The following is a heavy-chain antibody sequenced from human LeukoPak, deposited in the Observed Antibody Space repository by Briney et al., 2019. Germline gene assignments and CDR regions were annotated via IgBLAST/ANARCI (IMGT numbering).Heavy chain of an antibody. CDR3: ARDPSSWYYYYMDV. Sequence: GGSLRLSCAASGFTFSTYAMHWVRQAPGKGLEWVTIISYDGSNKYYADSVKGRFTISRDNSKNTLYLRMNSLRAEDTAVYYCARDPSSWYYYYMDVWGKGTTVTVSS. V-gene: IGHV3-30*04. CDR1: GFTFSTYA. CDR2: ISYDGSNK. J-gene: IGHJ6*03. D-gene: IGHD6-13*01.